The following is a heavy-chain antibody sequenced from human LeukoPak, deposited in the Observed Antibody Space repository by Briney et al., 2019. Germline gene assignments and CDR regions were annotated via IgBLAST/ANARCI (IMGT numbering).Heavy chain of an antibody. CDR3: ARERIQLWSFYGMDV. V-gene: IGHV3-21*01. CDR1: EFTFSSHR. CDR2: ISSSSSYI. J-gene: IGHJ6*02. D-gene: IGHD5-18*01. Sequence: PGRHLRHSCAASEFTFSSHRMNWVRQAPGKELDWVSSISSSSSYIYYADSVKGRFTISRDNAKNSLYLQMNSLRAEDTAVYYCARERIQLWSFYGMDVWGQGTTVTVSS.